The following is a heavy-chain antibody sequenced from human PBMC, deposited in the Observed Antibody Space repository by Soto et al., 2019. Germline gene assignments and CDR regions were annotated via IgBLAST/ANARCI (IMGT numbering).Heavy chain of an antibody. CDR3: ARREMVTRDSFDL. Sequence: EVQLVESGGGLVKPGGSLRLSCEGSGFTFIAYTMNWVRQSPGKGLEWVSSISPRSDSVFHSESVKGRFTISRDNAKDSVYLHMNSLSVEDTALYFCARREMVTRDSFDLWGRGTMVTVSS. D-gene: IGHD2-8*01. CDR2: ISPRSDSV. J-gene: IGHJ3*01. CDR1: GFTFIAYT. V-gene: IGHV3-21*06.